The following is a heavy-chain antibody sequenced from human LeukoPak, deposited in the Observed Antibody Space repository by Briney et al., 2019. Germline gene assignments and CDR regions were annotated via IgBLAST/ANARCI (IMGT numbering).Heavy chain of an antibody. Sequence: GGSLRLSCTASGFTFTTYWMAWVRQAPGKGLEWVANIKQGGSETYYAESVRGRFTSSRDNAKNSLYLQMNSLRAEDTAVYFCSNGIYDKSYWGQGALVIVSS. CDR2: IKQGGSET. CDR1: GFTFTTYW. J-gene: IGHJ4*02. CDR3: SNGIYDKSY. V-gene: IGHV3-7*01. D-gene: IGHD2/OR15-2a*01.